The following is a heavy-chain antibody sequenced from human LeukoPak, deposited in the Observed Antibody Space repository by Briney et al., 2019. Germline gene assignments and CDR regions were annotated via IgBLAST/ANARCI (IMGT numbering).Heavy chain of an antibody. V-gene: IGHV3-23*01. J-gene: IGHJ4*02. CDR1: GFTFSSYA. CDR2: ISGSGGST. D-gene: IGHD3-22*01. Sequence: QPGGSLRLSCAASGFTFSSYAMSWVRQAPGKGLEWVSAISGSGGSTYYADSVKGRFTISRDNSKNTLYLQMNSLRAEDTAVYYCAKAPYYYDSSGYWLSFDYWGQGTLVTVSS. CDR3: AKAPYYYDSSGYWLSFDY.